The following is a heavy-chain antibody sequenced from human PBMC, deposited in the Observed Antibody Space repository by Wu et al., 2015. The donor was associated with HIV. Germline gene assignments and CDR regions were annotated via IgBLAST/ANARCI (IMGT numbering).Heavy chain of an antibody. V-gene: IGHV1-18*01. CDR2: ISPYNGDT. CDR1: GYRFTVYG. CDR3: ARTVNGEDYLDY. D-gene: IGHD7-27*01. J-gene: IGHJ4*02. Sequence: QVDLVQSGAELKKPGASVRVSCKASGYRFTVYGITWVRQAPGQGLKWMGWISPYNGDTNYAQNFQGRLTLTTDTSTATAYMELRSLRSDDTAIYYCARTVNGEDYLDYWGRGTLLTVSS.